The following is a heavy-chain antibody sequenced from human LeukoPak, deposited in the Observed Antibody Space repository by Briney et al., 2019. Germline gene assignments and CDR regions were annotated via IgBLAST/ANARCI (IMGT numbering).Heavy chain of an antibody. D-gene: IGHD3-9*01. V-gene: IGHV4-31*03. Sequence: SETLSLTCTVSGDSFSRGAYYWSWIRQHPRKGLEWIGKIYSSGSTYYNPSLKSRVLISIDTSKNQFSLKVRSVTAADTAVYFCARDWGRYAIWGQGTVVIVSS. CDR3: ARDWGRYAI. J-gene: IGHJ3*02. CDR2: IYSSGST. CDR1: GDSFSRGAYY.